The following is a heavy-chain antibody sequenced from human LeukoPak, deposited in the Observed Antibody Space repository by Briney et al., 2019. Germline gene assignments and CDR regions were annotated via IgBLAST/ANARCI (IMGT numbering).Heavy chain of an antibody. D-gene: IGHD3-16*02. Sequence: PGGSLRLSCAASGFTFSSYAMSWVRQAPGKGLEWVSAISGSGGSTYYADSVKGRFTISRDNSENTLYLQMNSLRAEDTAVYYCAKQEGDMITFGGVIVIVPYYFDYWGQGTLVTVSS. CDR1: GFTFSSYA. V-gene: IGHV3-23*01. CDR3: AKQEGDMITFGGVIVIVPYYFDY. CDR2: ISGSGGST. J-gene: IGHJ4*02.